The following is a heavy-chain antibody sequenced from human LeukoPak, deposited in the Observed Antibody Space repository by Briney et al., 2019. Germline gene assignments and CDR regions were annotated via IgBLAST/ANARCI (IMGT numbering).Heavy chain of an antibody. V-gene: IGHV1-2*02. CDR1: KYTFTASY. CDR3: ARHSGEQWLSHFDY. CDR2: IHPKTGTT. Sequence: GASVKVSRKASKYTFTASYIHWVGQAPGQGLEWMGWIHPKTGTTNFAQKFQGTVALTRDASITTAYMDLSSLRSDDTAMYYCARHSGEQWLSHFDYWGQGTLVTVSS. D-gene: IGHD5-12*01. J-gene: IGHJ4*02.